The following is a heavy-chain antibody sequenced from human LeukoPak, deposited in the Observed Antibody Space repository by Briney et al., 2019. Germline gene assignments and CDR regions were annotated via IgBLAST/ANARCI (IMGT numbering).Heavy chain of an antibody. CDR2: IIPIFGTA. J-gene: IGHJ4*02. Sequence: GSSVKVSCKASGGTFSSYAISWVRQAPGQGLEWMGGIIPIFGTANYAQKFRGRVTITTDESTSTAYMELSSLRSEDTAVYYCARALTKGYYDFWSGYYWGQGTLVTVS. CDR3: ARALTKGYYDFWSGYY. CDR1: GGTFSSYA. V-gene: IGHV1-69*05. D-gene: IGHD3-3*01.